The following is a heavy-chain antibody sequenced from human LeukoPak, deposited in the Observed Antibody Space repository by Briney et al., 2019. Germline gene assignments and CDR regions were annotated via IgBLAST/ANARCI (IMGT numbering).Heavy chain of an antibody. CDR3: ARDSFGYYYDSSGSSYYFDY. Sequence: ASVKVSCKASGYTFTGHYIHWVRQAPGQGLEWMGWIHPNTGGTKYAQKFQGRVTMTRDTSSSTAYMELSSLRSDDTAVYYCARDSFGYYYDSSGSSYYFDYWGQGTLVTVSS. CDR2: IHPNTGGT. D-gene: IGHD3-22*01. CDR1: GYTFTGHY. V-gene: IGHV1-2*02. J-gene: IGHJ4*02.